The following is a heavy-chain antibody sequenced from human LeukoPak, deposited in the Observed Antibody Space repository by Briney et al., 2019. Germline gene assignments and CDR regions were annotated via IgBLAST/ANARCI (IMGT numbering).Heavy chain of an antibody. CDR2: ISGIGGST. CDR1: GFTFSSYA. V-gene: IGHV3-23*01. Sequence: PGGSLRLSCAASGFTFSSYAMSWVRQAPGKGLEWASAISGIGGSTYYTDSVEGRFTISRDNSKNTLHLQMNSLRAEDTAVYYCAKRGVTGYKEAFDYWGQGTLVTVSS. J-gene: IGHJ4*02. CDR3: AKRGVTGYKEAFDY. D-gene: IGHD3-9*01.